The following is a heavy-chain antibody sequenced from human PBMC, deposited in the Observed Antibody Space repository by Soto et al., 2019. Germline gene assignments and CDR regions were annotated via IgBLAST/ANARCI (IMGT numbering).Heavy chain of an antibody. V-gene: IGHV4-31*03. Sequence: TLSLTCTVSGGSISSGGYYWSWIRQHPGKGLEWIGYIYYSGSTYYNPSLKSRVTISVDTSKNQFSLKLSSVTAADTAVYYCARGGPGSSWTFDYWGQGTLVTVSS. CDR1: GGSISSGGYY. D-gene: IGHD6-13*01. CDR2: IYYSGST. J-gene: IGHJ4*02. CDR3: ARGGPGSSWTFDY.